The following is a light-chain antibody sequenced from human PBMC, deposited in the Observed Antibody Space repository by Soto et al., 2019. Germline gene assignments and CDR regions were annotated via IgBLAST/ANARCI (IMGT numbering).Light chain of an antibody. J-gene: IGKJ1*01. CDR3: HQYNSYPRT. V-gene: IGKV1-5*03. CDR2: KAS. Sequence: DIQMNQSPSTLSASVGDRVTITCRASQSVRSWLAWYQQKPGKAPKLLIYKASILEGGVPSRFIGSGSGTEFTLTISNLQPDDFASYCCHQYNSYPRTFGQGTKVEIK. CDR1: QSVRSW.